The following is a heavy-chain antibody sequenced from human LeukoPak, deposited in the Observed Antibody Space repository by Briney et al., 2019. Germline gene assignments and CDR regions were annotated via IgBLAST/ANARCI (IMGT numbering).Heavy chain of an antibody. V-gene: IGHV1-2*02. D-gene: IGHD6-19*01. CDR3: ARRYSSGWYDAFDI. CDR1: GYTFTVYY. CDR2: INPNSGDT. J-gene: IGHJ3*02. Sequence: ATVKVSCKASGYTFTVYYMHWVRQAPGQGLEWMGWINPNSGDTNYAQKFQGRVTMTRDTSISTAYMELSRLRSDDTAVYCCARRYSSGWYDAFDIWGQGTMVTVSS.